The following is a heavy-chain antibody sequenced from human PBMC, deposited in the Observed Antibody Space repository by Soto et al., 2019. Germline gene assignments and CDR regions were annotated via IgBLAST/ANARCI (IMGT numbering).Heavy chain of an antibody. V-gene: IGHV1-18*01. CDR3: ARADSGSYSDY. J-gene: IGHJ4*02. CDR2: ISAYNGNT. CDR1: GGTFSSYA. Sequence: ASVKVSCKASGGTFSSYAISWVRQAPGQGLEWMGWISAYNGNTNYAQKLQGRVTMTTDTSTSTAYMELRSLRSDDTAVYYCARADSGSYSDYWGQGTLVTVSS. D-gene: IGHD1-26*01.